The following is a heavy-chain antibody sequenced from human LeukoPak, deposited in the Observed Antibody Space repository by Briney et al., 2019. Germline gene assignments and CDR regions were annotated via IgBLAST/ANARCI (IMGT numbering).Heavy chain of an antibody. J-gene: IGHJ4*02. CDR3: AKDASYISGWTPFDY. Sequence: PGGSLRLSCAASGFTFSSYGMHWVRQAPGKGLEWVSGISWNSGSIAYADSVKGRFTISRDNAKNSLYLQMNSLRAEDTALYYCAKDASYISGWTPFDYWGQGTLVTVSS. CDR2: ISWNSGSI. D-gene: IGHD6-19*01. CDR1: GFTFSSYG. V-gene: IGHV3-9*01.